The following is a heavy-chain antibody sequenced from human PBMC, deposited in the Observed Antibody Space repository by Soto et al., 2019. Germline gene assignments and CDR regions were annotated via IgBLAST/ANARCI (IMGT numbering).Heavy chain of an antibody. Sequence: QITLNESGPTVVKPTETLTLTCTFSGFSLTTSGVGVGWVRQSPGKAPEWLAFIYWDDDKRYSTSLKSRLTITNDTSKNQVVMTMANVDPADTAIYYCAHRVLRAVFGLVTTTAIYFDFWGQGTPVVVSS. J-gene: IGHJ4*02. CDR3: AHRVLRAVFGLVTTTAIYFDF. D-gene: IGHD3-3*01. CDR1: GFSLTTSGVG. CDR2: IYWDDDK. V-gene: IGHV2-5*02.